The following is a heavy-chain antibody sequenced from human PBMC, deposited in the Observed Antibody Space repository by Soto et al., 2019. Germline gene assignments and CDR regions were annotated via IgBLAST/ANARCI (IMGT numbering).Heavy chain of an antibody. CDR2: ISSNGGTT. Sequence: HPGGSLRLSCSASGFTFSSYAMNWVRQAPGKGLQYVSAISSNGGTTYYADSVKGRFTISRDNSKNTVYLQMSSLRDEDTAVYYCVSVKGSFHYWGQGTLVTVSS. CDR3: VSVKGSFHY. CDR1: GFTFSSYA. V-gene: IGHV3-64D*08. J-gene: IGHJ4*02.